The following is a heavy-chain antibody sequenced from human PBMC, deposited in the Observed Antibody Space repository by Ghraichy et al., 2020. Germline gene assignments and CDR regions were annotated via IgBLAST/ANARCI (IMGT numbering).Heavy chain of an antibody. D-gene: IGHD2-2*01. CDR3: VKGLRGSSMLRANLGFDY. CDR2: VSANGGDT. CDR1: GFTFSSYA. J-gene: IGHJ4*02. Sequence: GGSLRLSCSASGFTFSSYAMHWVRQAPGKGLEYVSAVSANGGDTYYADSVKGRFTISRDNSNSKNTLYLQMYSLTAEDTAVYYCVKGLRGSSMLRANLGFDYWGQGTLVTVSS. V-gene: IGHV3-64D*06.